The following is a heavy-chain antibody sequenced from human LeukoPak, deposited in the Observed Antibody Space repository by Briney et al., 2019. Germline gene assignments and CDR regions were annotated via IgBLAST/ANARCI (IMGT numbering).Heavy chain of an antibody. D-gene: IGHD3-3*01. CDR3: AKDHYWSIDY. J-gene: IGHJ4*02. Sequence: GGSLRLSCAASGFDFSSNWMHWVRHAPGQGLVWVSRIKGDGISTNYADSVKGRFTIARDIAKNTLYLQMNSLRAEDTGVYYCAKDHYWSIDYWGRGTLVTVSS. V-gene: IGHV3-74*01. CDR2: IKGDGIST. CDR1: GFDFSSNW.